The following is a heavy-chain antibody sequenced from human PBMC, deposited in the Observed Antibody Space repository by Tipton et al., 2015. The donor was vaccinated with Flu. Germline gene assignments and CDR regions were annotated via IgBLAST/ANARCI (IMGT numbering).Heavy chain of an antibody. D-gene: IGHD3-16*02. V-gene: IGHV4-39*07. CDR1: GGSISSSSYY. Sequence: TLSLTCTVSGGSISSSSYYWGWIRQPPGKGLEWIGSIYYSGSTYYNPSLKSRVTISVDTSKNQFSLKLSSVTAADTAVYYCARDLDDYIWGSYPKGAYDFDYWGQGTLVTVSS. J-gene: IGHJ4*02. CDR3: ARDLDDYIWGSYPKGAYDFDY. CDR2: IYYSGST.